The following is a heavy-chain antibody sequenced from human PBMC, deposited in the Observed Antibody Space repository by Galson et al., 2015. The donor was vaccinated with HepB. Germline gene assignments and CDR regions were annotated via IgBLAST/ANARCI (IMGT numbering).Heavy chain of an antibody. D-gene: IGHD7-27*01. V-gene: IGHV3-53*01. CDR1: GFTVSSNH. J-gene: IGHJ6*02. CDR2: IYSGGST. CDR3: ARDSLGYGMDV. Sequence: SLRLSCAASGFTVSSNHMSWVRQAPGKGLEWVSLIYSGGSTNYADSVKGRFTISRDNSKNTLYLQMSSLRAEDTAVYYCARDSLGYGMDVWGRGTTVTVSS.